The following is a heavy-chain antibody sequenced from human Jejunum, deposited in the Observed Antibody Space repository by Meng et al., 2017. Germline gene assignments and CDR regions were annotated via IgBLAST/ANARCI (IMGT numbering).Heavy chain of an antibody. CDR2: ISSGDST. CDR1: GFTSGRHA. D-gene: IGHD3-10*01. CDR3: AKSSPYGDAFDM. Sequence: GGSLRLSCAASGFTSGRHAMNWVRQAPGRGLEWVCVISSGDSTHYAESVQGRFSISRGNSGNTVYLQMNSLRVDDSAVYYCAKSSPYGDAFDMWGQGTVVTVSS. V-gene: IGHV3-23*01. J-gene: IGHJ3*02.